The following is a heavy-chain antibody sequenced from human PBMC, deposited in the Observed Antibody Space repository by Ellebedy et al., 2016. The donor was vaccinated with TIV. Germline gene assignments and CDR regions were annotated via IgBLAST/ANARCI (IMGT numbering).Heavy chain of an antibody. V-gene: IGHV3-21*06. D-gene: IGHD2-15*01. J-gene: IGHJ4*02. CDR2: ITTSGSDR. Sequence: GGSLRLSXEVSGFTISGYSMNWVRQSPGKGLEWVSSITTSGSDRHYADSVKGRFIISRDNAKNLLYLQMNSLRADDTAVYFCARDSPVVDFDYWGQGTPVTVSS. CDR3: ARDSPVVDFDY. CDR1: GFTISGYS.